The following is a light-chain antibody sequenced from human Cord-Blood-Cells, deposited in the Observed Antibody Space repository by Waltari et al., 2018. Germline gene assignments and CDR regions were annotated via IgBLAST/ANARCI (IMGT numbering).Light chain of an antibody. CDR2: GAS. J-gene: IGKJ1*01. V-gene: IGKV3-15*01. Sequence: EIVMTQSPATLSVSPGERATLSCRASQSVSSNLAWYQQKPGQAPRLLIYGASTRATGIPARFSGSWSGTEFTLTISSLRSEDFAVYYCQQYNNWPPWTFGQGTKVEIK. CDR1: QSVSSN. CDR3: QQYNNWPPWT.